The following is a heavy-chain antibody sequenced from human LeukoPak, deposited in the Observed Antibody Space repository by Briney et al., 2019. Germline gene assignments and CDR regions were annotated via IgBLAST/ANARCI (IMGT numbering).Heavy chain of an antibody. CDR2: IASDGSST. CDR1: GFTFSSYW. J-gene: IGHJ3*02. CDR3: ARGWVVATGGFDM. V-gene: IGHV3-74*01. D-gene: IGHD2-8*02. Sequence: PGGSLRLSCAASGFTFSSYWMNWVRQAPGKGLVWVSRIASDGSSTTYADSVKGRFTISRDNSKNTVYLQMNSLRGEDTAVYFCARGWVVATGGFDMWGQGTMVTVSS.